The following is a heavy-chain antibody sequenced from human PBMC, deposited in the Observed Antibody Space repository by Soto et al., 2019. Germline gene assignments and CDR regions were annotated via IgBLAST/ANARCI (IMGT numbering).Heavy chain of an antibody. Sequence: PGGSLRLSCSASGFTFSSYAMHWVRQAPGKGLEYVSAISSNGGSTYYADSVKGRFTISRDNSKNTLYLQMSSLRAEDTAVYYCVLEYSNYAPPFDYWGQGTLVTVSS. CDR3: VLEYSNYAPPFDY. CDR2: ISSNGGST. D-gene: IGHD4-4*01. J-gene: IGHJ4*02. CDR1: GFTFSSYA. V-gene: IGHV3-64D*08.